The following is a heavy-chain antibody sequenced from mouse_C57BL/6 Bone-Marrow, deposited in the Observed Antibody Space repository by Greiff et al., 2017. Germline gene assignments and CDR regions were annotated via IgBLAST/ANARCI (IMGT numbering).Heavy chain of an antibody. CDR2: IDPSDSYT. D-gene: IGHD1-1*01. V-gene: IGHV1-69*01. CDR3: ALYYYGSSYWYAMDY. CDR1: GYTFTSYW. J-gene: IGHJ4*01. Sequence: VQLQQPGAELVMPGASVKLSCKASGYTFTSYWMHWVKQRPGQGLEWIGEIDPSDSYTNYNQKFKGKSTLTVDKSSSTAYMQLSSLTSEDSAVYYCALYYYGSSYWYAMDYWGQGTSVTVSS.